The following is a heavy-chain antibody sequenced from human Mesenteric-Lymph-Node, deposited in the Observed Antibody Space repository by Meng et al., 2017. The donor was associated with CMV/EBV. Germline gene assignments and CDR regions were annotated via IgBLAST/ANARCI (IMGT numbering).Heavy chain of an antibody. CDR3: AKLLNDSLVYPYYYGMDV. D-gene: IGHD3-16*01. CDR1: EFTFSSSA. Sequence: GSLRLSCAASEFTFSSSAMSWVRQAPGKGLEWVSLISGSATNTFYADSVKGRFTISRDNSKNTLYLHMNSLRADDTAVYYCAKLLNDSLVYPYYYGMDVWGQGTTVTVSS. V-gene: IGHV3-23*01. CDR2: ISGSATNT. J-gene: IGHJ6*02.